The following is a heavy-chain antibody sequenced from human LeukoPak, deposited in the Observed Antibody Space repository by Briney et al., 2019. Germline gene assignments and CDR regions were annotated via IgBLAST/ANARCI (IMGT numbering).Heavy chain of an antibody. CDR1: GYTFTSYD. D-gene: IGHD3-22*01. Sequence: GASVKVSCKASGYTFTSYDINWVRQATGQGLEWMGWMNPNSGNTGYAQKFQGRVTMTRNTSISTAYMELSSLRSEDTAVYYCARTPLEYYYDSSGPNGDYWGQGTLVTVSS. CDR2: MNPNSGNT. J-gene: IGHJ4*02. V-gene: IGHV1-8*01. CDR3: ARTPLEYYYDSSGPNGDY.